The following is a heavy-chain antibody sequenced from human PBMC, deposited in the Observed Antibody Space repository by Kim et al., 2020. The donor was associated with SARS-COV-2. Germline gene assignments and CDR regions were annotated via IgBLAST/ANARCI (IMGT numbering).Heavy chain of an antibody. V-gene: IGHV3-23*01. Sequence: GGSLRLSCAASGFTFSSYAMSWVRQAPGKGLEWVSAISGSGGSTYYADSVKGRFTISRDNSKNTLYLQMNSLRAEDTAVYYCAPHRSGSLLSPFDYWGQGTLVTVPS. J-gene: IGHJ4*02. CDR1: GFTFSSYA. CDR3: APHRSGSLLSPFDY. D-gene: IGHD3-10*01. CDR2: ISGSGGST.